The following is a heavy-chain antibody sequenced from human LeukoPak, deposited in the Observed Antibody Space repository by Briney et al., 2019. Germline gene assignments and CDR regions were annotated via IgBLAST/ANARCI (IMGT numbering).Heavy chain of an antibody. Sequence: ASVKVSCKASGYTFTSYGISWVRQAPGQGLEWVGWISAYNGNTNFAQKLQGRVTMTTDTSTNTAYMELRSLRSDDTAVYYCARARGISDYGILTGQKPWYFDYWGQGTLVTVSS. J-gene: IGHJ4*02. CDR1: GYTFTSYG. CDR3: ARARGISDYGILTGQKPWYFDY. CDR2: ISAYNGNT. V-gene: IGHV1-18*01. D-gene: IGHD3-9*01.